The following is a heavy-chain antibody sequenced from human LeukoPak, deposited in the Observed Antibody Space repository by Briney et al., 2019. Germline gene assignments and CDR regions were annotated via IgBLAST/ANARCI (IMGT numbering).Heavy chain of an antibody. CDR3: AKDVFSANWYYFDS. CDR2: ISFNSGGV. CDR1: GFMFDEYA. D-gene: IGHD4/OR15-4a*01. V-gene: IGHV3-9*01. Sequence: PGGSLRLSCAASGFMFDEYAMHWVRRAPGKGLEWVSGISFNSGGVGYADSVKGRFTISRDNAKKSLYLQMSSLRREDTAFYYCAKDVFSANWYYFDSWGQGTLVTVSS. J-gene: IGHJ4*02.